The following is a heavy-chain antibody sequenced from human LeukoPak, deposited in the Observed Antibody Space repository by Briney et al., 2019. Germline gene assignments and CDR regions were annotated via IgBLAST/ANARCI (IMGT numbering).Heavy chain of an antibody. Sequence: GGSLKLSCAASGFTLSGSAMHWVRQASGKGLEWVGHIRSKDKSYATAYVASVKGRFTISRDDSKNTADLQMNSLKTEDTAVYYCTRHIEADKTDYWGQGTLVIVSS. J-gene: IGHJ4*02. CDR3: TRHIEADKTDY. D-gene: IGHD5-12*01. CDR2: IRSKDKSYAT. CDR1: GFTLSGSA. V-gene: IGHV3-73*01.